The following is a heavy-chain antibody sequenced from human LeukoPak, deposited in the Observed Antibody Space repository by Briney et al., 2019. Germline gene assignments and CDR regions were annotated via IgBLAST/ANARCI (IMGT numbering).Heavy chain of an antibody. J-gene: IGHJ4*02. V-gene: IGHV3-74*01. CDR3: ATDYYVSGSYYRLFY. D-gene: IGHD3-10*01. CDR2: INSDGGTT. Sequence: GGSLRLSCAASGFTLSSYWMHWVRQAPGKGLVWVSGINSDGGTTNYADSVKGRFTISRDNAKNTLYLQMNNLRAEDTAIYYCATDYYVSGSYYRLFYWGQGTLVTVSS. CDR1: GFTLSSYW.